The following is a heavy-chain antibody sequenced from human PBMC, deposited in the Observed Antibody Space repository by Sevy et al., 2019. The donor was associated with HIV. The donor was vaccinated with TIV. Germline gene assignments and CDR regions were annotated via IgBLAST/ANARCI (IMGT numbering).Heavy chain of an antibody. CDR1: GFIFRSYA. V-gene: IGHV3-30-3*01. Sequence: GGSLRPSCAASGFIFRSYAMHWVRQAPGKGLEWVAVISYDGSNEYYADSVKGRFTISRDNSKNTLYLQMNSLRAEDTAVYYCARDFSYYFDYWGQGTLVTVSS. CDR3: ARDFSYYFDY. CDR2: ISYDGSNE. J-gene: IGHJ4*02. D-gene: IGHD3-10*01.